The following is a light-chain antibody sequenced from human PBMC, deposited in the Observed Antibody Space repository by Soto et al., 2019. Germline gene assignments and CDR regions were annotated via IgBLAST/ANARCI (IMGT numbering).Light chain of an antibody. CDR2: AAS. V-gene: IGKV1-27*01. Sequence: DIRMTQSPSSLSASVGDRVTITCRASQGISNYLAWYQQKPGKVPKLLIYAASTLQSGVPSRFSGSGSGTDFTLTISSLQSEDFAVYYCQQYNNWPPWTFGQGTKVDIK. J-gene: IGKJ1*01. CDR1: QGISNY. CDR3: QQYNNWPPWT.